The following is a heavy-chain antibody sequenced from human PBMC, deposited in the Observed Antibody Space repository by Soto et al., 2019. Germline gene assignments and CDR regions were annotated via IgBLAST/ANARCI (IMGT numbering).Heavy chain of an antibody. V-gene: IGHV1-18*01. D-gene: IGHD6-13*01. CDR1: GYTFTSYG. CDR2: ISAYNGNT. Sequence: QVQLVQSGAEVKKPGASVKVSCKASGYTFTSYGISWVRQAPGQGLEWMGWISAYNGNTNYAQKLQGRVTMTTDTSTSTAYMELRSLRSDDTAVYYCARDLVAASEEGDNWFDPWGQGTLVTVSS. CDR3: ARDLVAASEEGDNWFDP. J-gene: IGHJ5*02.